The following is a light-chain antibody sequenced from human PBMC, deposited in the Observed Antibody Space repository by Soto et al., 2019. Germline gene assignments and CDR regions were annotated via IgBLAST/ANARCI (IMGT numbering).Light chain of an antibody. V-gene: IGKV3-20*01. CDR3: QHYVERSPIT. CDR1: QSVSSR. J-gene: IGKJ5*01. Sequence: EIVMTQSPGTLSLSPGERARLSCRASQSVSSRLAWYQQKPGQAPRLLISGASSRATGIPDRFSGSGSGTDFTLTISRLEPEDFALYYCQHYVERSPITFGQGTRLEI. CDR2: GAS.